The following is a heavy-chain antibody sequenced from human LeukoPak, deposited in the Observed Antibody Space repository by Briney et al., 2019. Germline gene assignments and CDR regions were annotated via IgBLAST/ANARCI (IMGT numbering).Heavy chain of an antibody. V-gene: IGHV4-59*08. D-gene: IGHD6-13*01. Sequence: SETLSLTCTVSGGSISSYYWSWIRQPPGKGLEWIGYISYSGSTTYHPSLRSRVTISVDTSKNQFSLKLTSVTAADTAVYYCARHGSISGIAAQRSFDYWGQGTLVTVSS. J-gene: IGHJ4*02. CDR1: GGSISSYY. CDR3: ARHGSISGIAAQRSFDY. CDR2: ISYSGST.